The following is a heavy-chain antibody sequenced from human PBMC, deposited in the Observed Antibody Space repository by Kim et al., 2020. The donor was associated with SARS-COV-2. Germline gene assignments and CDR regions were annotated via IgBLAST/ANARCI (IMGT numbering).Heavy chain of an antibody. CDR2: IIPIFGTA. V-gene: IGHV1-69*13. D-gene: IGHD1-1*01. Sequence: SVKVSCKASGGTFSSYAIIWVRQAPGQGLEWMGGIIPIFGTANYAQKFQGRVTITADESTSTAYMELRSLGSEDTALYYCARGLPIDWNPRRGAFDIWGQGTMVTVSS. CDR1: GGTFSSYA. J-gene: IGHJ3*02. CDR3: ARGLPIDWNPRRGAFDI.